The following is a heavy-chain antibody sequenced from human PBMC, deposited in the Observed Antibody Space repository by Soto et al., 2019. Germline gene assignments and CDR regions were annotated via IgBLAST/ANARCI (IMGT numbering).Heavy chain of an antibody. V-gene: IGHV4-59*01. CDR3: ARDLSGSSSPPHPIYYYYGMDV. CDR2: IYYSGST. D-gene: IGHD6-13*01. Sequence: SETLSLTCTVSGGSISSYYWSWIRQPPGKGLEWVGYIYYSGSTNYNPSPKSRVTISVDTSKNQFSLKLSSVTAADTAVYYCARDLSGSSSPPHPIYYYYGMDVWGQGTTVTVSS. J-gene: IGHJ6*02. CDR1: GGSISSYY.